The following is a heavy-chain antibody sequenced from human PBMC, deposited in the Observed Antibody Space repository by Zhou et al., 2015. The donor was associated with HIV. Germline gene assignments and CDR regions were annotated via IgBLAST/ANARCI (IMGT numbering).Heavy chain of an antibody. V-gene: IGHV3-30-3*02. D-gene: IGHD3-9*01. J-gene: IGHJ6*02. CDR2: ISYDGSHK. CDR3: AKILRYFDWVGGLSPYYYGMDV. CDR1: GFTFSNYA. Sequence: QVQLVESGGGVVQPGRSLRLSCAASGFTFSNYAMHWVRQAPGKGLEWVAVISYDGSHKYYADSVKGRFTISRDSFKNTLYLQMNSLRAEDTAVYYCAKILRYFDWVGGLSPYYYGMDVWGQGTTVTVSS.